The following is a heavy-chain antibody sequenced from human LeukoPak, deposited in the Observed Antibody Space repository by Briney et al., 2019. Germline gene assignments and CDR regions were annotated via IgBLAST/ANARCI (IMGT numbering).Heavy chain of an antibody. J-gene: IGHJ6*03. Sequence: PSQTLSLTCTVSGGSISSGSYYWSWIRQPAGKGLEWIGRIYTSGSTNYNPSLKSRVTISVDTSKNQSSLKLSSVTAADTAVYYCARESSHYYMDVWGKGTTVTVSS. CDR3: ARESSHYYMDV. D-gene: IGHD2-2*01. CDR1: GGSISSGSYY. V-gene: IGHV4-61*02. CDR2: IYTSGST.